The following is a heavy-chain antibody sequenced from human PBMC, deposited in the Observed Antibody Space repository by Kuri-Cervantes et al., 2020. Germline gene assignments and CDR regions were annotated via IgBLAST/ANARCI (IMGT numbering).Heavy chain of an antibody. D-gene: IGHD3-22*01. J-gene: IGHJ4*02. CDR3: ASYNHDYDDNSGYYY. V-gene: IGHV1-69*06. CDR2: IIPNFGTA. Sequence: SVKVSCKASGGTFSSYAISWVRQAPGQGLEWMGGIIPNFGTANYAQKFQDRVTITVNKSTSTANMELSSLRSDDTAVYYCASYNHDYDDNSGYYYWGQGALVTVSS. CDR1: GGTFSSYA.